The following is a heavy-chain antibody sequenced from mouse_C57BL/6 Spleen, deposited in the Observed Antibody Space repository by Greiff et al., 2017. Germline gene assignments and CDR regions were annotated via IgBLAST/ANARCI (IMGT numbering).Heavy chain of an antibody. CDR3: ARGLYYSNSPFDY. J-gene: IGHJ2*01. CDR2: ISDGGSYT. D-gene: IGHD2-5*01. Sequence: EVKLVESGGGLVKPGGSLKLSCAASGFTFSSYAMSWVRQTPEKRLEWVATISDGGSYTYYPANVKGRFTISRDNAKNNLYLQMSHLKSEDTAMDYCARGLYYSNSPFDYWGQGTTLTVSS. V-gene: IGHV5-4*03. CDR1: GFTFSSYA.